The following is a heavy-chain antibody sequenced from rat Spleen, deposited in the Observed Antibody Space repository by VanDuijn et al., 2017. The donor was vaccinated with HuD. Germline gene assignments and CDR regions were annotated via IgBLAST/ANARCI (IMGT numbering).Heavy chain of an antibody. CDR2: ITKTGDNT. CDR3: TKESLQWSFDY. CDR1: GFTFSDFY. D-gene: IGHD1-1*01. Sequence: EVQLVESDGGLVQPGRSLKLSCAASGFTFSDFYMAWVRQAPTKGLEWIASITKTGDNTYYPDSVQGRFTISRDIAKSTLYLQMNSLRSEDTATYYCTKESLQWSFDYWGQGVMVTVSS. V-gene: IGHV5-20*01. J-gene: IGHJ2*01.